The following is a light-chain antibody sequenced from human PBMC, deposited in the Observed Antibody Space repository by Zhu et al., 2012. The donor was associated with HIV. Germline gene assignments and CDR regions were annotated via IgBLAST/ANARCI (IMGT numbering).Light chain of an antibody. Sequence: DIRMTQSPSTLSASVGDRVTITCRASQSISSWLAWYQQKPGKAPNLLISKASSLESGVPSRFSGSGSGTEFTLTISSLQPDDFATYYCKQYIGYPITFGQGTRLEIK. CDR1: QSISSW. CDR3: KQYIGYPIT. V-gene: IGKV1-5*03. J-gene: IGKJ5*01. CDR2: KAS.